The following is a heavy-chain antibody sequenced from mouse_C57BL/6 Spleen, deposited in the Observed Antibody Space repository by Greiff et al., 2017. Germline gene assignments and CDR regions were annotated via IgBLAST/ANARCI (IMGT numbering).Heavy chain of an antibody. CDR1: GFNFKDDY. CDR2: IDPENGDT. Sequence: VQLKQPGAELVRPGASVKLSCTASGFNFKDDYMHWVKQRPEQGLEWIGWIDPENGDTEYASKFKGKATITADTSSNTAYLQLSSLTSEDTAVYYCTANWDSWYFEVWGTGTTVTVSS. V-gene: IGHV14-4*01. CDR3: TANWDSWYFEV. J-gene: IGHJ1*03. D-gene: IGHD4-1*01.